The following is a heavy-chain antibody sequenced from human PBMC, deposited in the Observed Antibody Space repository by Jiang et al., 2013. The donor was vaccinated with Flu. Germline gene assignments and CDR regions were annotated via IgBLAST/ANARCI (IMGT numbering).Heavy chain of an antibody. V-gene: IGHV1-69*04. CDR1: GGTFSSYT. J-gene: IGHJ4*02. CDR3: ATNAPSSGYYRVY. CDR2: IIPILGIA. D-gene: IGHD3-22*01. Sequence: SGAEVKKPGSSVKVSCKASGGTFSSYTISWVRQAPGQGLEWMGRIIPILGIANYAQKFQGRVTITADKSTSTAYMELSSLRSEDTAVYYCATNAPSSGYYRVYWGQGTLVTVSS.